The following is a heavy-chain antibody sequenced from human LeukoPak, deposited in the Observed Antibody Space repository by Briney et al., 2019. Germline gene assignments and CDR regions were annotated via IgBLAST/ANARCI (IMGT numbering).Heavy chain of an antibody. V-gene: IGHV4-59*01. Sequence: SETLSLTCTVSGGSISSYYWSWIRQPPGKGLEWIGYIYYSGSTNYNPFLKSRVTISVDTSKNQFSLKLSSVTAADTAVYYCARGSRENYYDSSGYLDYWGQGTLVTVSS. CDR3: ARGSRENYYDSSGYLDY. J-gene: IGHJ4*02. CDR1: GGSISSYY. CDR2: IYYSGST. D-gene: IGHD3-22*01.